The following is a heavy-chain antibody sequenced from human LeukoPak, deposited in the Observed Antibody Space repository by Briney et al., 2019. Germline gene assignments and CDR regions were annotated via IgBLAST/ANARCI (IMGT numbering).Heavy chain of an antibody. Sequence: PGGSLSLSCKGSGYSFTSYWIGWVRQMPGKGLEWMGIIYPGDSDTRYSPSFQGQVTISAYKSISTAYLQWSSLKDSDTAMYYSTRGYYYDSSGYFDYWGQGTRVTVSA. CDR2: IYPGDSDT. CDR1: GYSFTSYW. J-gene: IGHJ4*02. CDR3: TRGYYYDSSGYFDY. D-gene: IGHD3-22*01. V-gene: IGHV5-51*01.